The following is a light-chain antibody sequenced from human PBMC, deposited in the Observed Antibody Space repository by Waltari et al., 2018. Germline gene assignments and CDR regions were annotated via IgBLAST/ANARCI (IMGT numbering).Light chain of an antibody. CDR3: QHYLRLPVS. Sequence: EIVFTQSPGPLSLSPGERAPLSCRASQSVGRTLAWYQQRPGQAPRLLMYGASIRAADIPDRFAGSGSGTDFSLTINRLEPEDFAVYYCQHYLRLPVSFGQGTKVEIK. CDR2: GAS. V-gene: IGKV3-20*01. J-gene: IGKJ1*01. CDR1: QSVGRT.